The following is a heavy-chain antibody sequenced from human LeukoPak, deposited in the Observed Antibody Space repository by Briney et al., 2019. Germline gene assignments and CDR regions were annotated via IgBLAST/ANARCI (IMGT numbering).Heavy chain of an antibody. CDR2: IGIRGDT. Sequence: GGSLRLFCAASGFTFIDYDMHWVRQVIGKGLEWVSAIGIRGDTHYSGSVKGRFTISRENAESSLYLQMNSLRAEDTAVYYCARGGIQVSGIDEFDYWGQGTLVTVSS. CDR1: GFTFIDYD. V-gene: IGHV3-13*01. CDR3: ARGGIQVSGIDEFDY. J-gene: IGHJ4*02. D-gene: IGHD6-19*01.